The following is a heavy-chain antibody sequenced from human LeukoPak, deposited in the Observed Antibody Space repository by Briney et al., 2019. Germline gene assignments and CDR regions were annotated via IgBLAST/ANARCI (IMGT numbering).Heavy chain of an antibody. Sequence: GGSLRLSCAASEFTFSSYWMSWVRQAPGKGLEWVSSISSSSSYIYYADSVKGRFTISRDNAKNSLYLQMNSLRAEDTAVYYCATDIVVVVAATPDNDYWGQGTLVTVSS. CDR2: ISSSSSYI. V-gene: IGHV3-21*01. CDR1: EFTFSSYW. CDR3: ATDIVVVVAATPDNDY. D-gene: IGHD2-15*01. J-gene: IGHJ4*02.